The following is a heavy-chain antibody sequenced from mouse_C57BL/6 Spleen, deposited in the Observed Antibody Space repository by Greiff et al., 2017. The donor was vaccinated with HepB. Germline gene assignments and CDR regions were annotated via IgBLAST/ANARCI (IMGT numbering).Heavy chain of an antibody. J-gene: IGHJ2*01. Sequence: EVHLVESEGGLVQPGSSMKLSCTASGFTFSDYYMAWVRQVPEKGLEWVANINYDGSSTYYLDSLKSRFIISRDNAKNILYLQMSSLKSEDTATYYCARGHYDYAFDYWGQGTTLTVSS. D-gene: IGHD2-4*01. CDR2: INYDGSST. V-gene: IGHV5-16*01. CDR3: ARGHYDYAFDY. CDR1: GFTFSDYY.